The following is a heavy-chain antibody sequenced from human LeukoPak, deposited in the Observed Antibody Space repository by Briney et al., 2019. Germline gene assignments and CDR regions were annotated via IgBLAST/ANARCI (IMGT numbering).Heavy chain of an antibody. CDR2: ISSSSSYI. Sequence: GGSLRLSCAASGFTFSSYTMNWVRQAPGKGLEWVSSISSSSSYIYYADSVKGRFTISRDNAKNSLYLQMNSLRAEDTAVYYCALSSGSGSLGYWGQGTLVTVSS. CDR1: GFTFSSYT. D-gene: IGHD3-10*01. CDR3: ALSSGSGSLGY. V-gene: IGHV3-21*01. J-gene: IGHJ4*02.